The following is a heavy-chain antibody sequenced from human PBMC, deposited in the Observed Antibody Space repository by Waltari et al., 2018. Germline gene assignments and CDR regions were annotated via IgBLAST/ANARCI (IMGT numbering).Heavy chain of an antibody. CDR2: IYHSGST. D-gene: IGHD5-12*01. CDR1: GYSISRGSY. CDR3: ARQVVATTNYYYYGMDV. Sequence: QVQLQESGPGLVQPSETLSLTCAVSGYSISRGSYWGWIRQPPGKGLEWIGSIYHSGSTYYNPSLKSRVTISVDTSKNQFSLKLSSVTAADTAVYYCARQVVATTNYYYYGMDVWGQGTTVTVSS. V-gene: IGHV4-38-2*01. J-gene: IGHJ6*02.